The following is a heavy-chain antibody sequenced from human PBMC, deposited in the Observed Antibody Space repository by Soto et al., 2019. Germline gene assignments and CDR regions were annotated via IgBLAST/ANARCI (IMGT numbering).Heavy chain of an antibody. D-gene: IGHD3-9*01. CDR3: ASTTYDILTGYYRPGDVGY. J-gene: IGHJ4*02. V-gene: IGHV1-69*02. CDR1: GGTFSSYT. CDR2: IIPILGIA. Sequence: QVQLVQSGAEVKKPGSSVKVSCKASGGTFSSYTISWVRQAPGQGLEWMGRIIPILGIANYAQQFQGRVTIPADKSTSTAYMELSSLRSEDTAVYYCASTTYDILTGYYRPGDVGYWGQGTLVTVSS.